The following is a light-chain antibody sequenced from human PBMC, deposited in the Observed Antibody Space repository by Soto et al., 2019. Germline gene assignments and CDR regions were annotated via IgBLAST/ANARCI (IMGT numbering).Light chain of an antibody. CDR1: QGIRNF. CDR2: AAS. Sequence: DIQMTQSPTSLSASVGDRVTITCRASQGIRNFVAWYQQKPGKAPKLLIYAASTLQSGVPSRFSRSGSGTDFTLTINNMQPEDVATYSCQKYSSVPVFGPGTKVEI. J-gene: IGKJ3*01. V-gene: IGKV1-27*01. CDR3: QKYSSVPV.